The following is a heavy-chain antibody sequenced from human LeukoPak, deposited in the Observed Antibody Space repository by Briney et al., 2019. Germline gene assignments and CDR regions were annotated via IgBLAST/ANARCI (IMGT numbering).Heavy chain of an antibody. J-gene: IGHJ4*02. D-gene: IGHD6-19*01. CDR1: GFTFSSYS. CDR2: ISWNSGSI. Sequence: GGSLRLSCAASGFTFSSYSMNWVRQAPGKGLEWVSGISWNSGSIGYADSVKGRFTISRDNAKNSLYLQMNSLRAEDTALYYCAKDISVAGTGMMADYWGQGTLVTVSS. CDR3: AKDISVAGTGMMADY. V-gene: IGHV3-9*01.